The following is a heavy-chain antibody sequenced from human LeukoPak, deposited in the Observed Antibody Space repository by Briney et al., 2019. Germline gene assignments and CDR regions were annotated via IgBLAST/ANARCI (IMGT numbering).Heavy chain of an antibody. D-gene: IGHD3-22*01. V-gene: IGHV4-4*07. J-gene: IGHJ4*02. CDR2: IYTSGST. CDR1: GGSISSYY. CDR3: ARTNYYDSSGYSQPYYFDY. Sequence: SETLSLTCTVSGGSISSYYWNWIRQPAGKGLEWIGRIYTSGSTNYNPSLKSRVTMSVDTSKNQFSLKLSSVTAADTAVYYCARTNYYDSSGYSQPYYFDYWGRGTLVTVSS.